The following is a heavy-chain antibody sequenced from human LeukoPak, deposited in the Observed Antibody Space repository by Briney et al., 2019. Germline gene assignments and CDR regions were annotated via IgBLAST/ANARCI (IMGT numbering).Heavy chain of an antibody. CDR2: ILYDGSNK. D-gene: IGHD3-16*01. J-gene: IGHJ4*02. CDR3: AKIVSSRLRLGEFDY. V-gene: IGHV3-30*04. Sequence: GGSLRLSCAASGFTFSSYDMHWVRQPPGKGLEWVAAILYDGSNKDYADSAKGRFTISRDNSKNTLYLQMNSLRAEDTAVYYCAKIVSSRLRLGEFDYWGQGTLVTVSS. CDR1: GFTFSSYD.